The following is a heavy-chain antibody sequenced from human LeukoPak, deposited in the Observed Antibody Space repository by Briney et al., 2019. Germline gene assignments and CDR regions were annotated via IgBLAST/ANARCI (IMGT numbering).Heavy chain of an antibody. CDR2: IYYSGST. V-gene: IGHV4-31*03. CDR1: GGSISSGGYY. J-gene: IGHJ6*02. Sequence: SETLSLTCTVSGGSISSGGYYWSWIRQHPGKGLEWIGYIYYSGSTYYNPSLKSRVTISVDTSKNQLSLKLSSVTAADTAVYYCARDGYGDSSYGMDVWGQGTTVTVSS. CDR3: ARDGYGDSSYGMDV. D-gene: IGHD4-17*01.